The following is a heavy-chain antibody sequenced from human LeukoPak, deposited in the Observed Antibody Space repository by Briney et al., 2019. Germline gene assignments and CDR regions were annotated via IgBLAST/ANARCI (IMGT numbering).Heavy chain of an antibody. CDR2: IRGSGYYA. CDR1: GFTLSNSD. V-gene: IGHV3-23*01. J-gene: IGHJ5*02. Sequence: PGGSPRLSCTASGFTLSNSDMNWVRQAPGKGLEWVSSIRGSGYYAEYTDSVKGRFTISRDNSRNTLFLQLNSLRADDTALYYCATCAKTPEGGSGWCDWFDAWGQGTLVTVSS. CDR3: ATCAKTPEGGSGWCDWFDA. D-gene: IGHD3-3*01.